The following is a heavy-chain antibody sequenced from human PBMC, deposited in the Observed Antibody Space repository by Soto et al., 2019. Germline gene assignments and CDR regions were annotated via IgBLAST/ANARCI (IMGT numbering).Heavy chain of an antibody. CDR1: GFTFSSYG. CDR2: ISYDGSNK. CDR3: AKSTMIVVAGPNY. V-gene: IGHV3-30*18. D-gene: IGHD3-22*01. J-gene: IGHJ4*02. Sequence: PGGSLRLSCAASGFTFSSYGMHWVRQAPGKGLEWVAVISYDGSNKYYADSVKGRFTISRDNSKNTLYLQMNSLRAEDTAVYYCAKSTMIVVAGPNYWGQGTLVSLL.